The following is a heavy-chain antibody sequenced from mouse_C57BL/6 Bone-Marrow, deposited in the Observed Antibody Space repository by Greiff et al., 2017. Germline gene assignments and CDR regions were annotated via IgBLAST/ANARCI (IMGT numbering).Heavy chain of an antibody. CDR1: GYTFTSYG. CDR3: ARRGYSKGY. D-gene: IGHD2-5*01. CDR2: IYPRSGNT. Sequence: QVQLKESGAELARPGASVKLSCKASGYTFTSYGISWVKQRPGQGLEWIGKIYPRSGNTYYNEKFKGKATLTADKSSSTAYMELRSLTSEDSAVYFWARRGYSKGYWGQGTTLTVSS. J-gene: IGHJ2*01. V-gene: IGHV1-81*01.